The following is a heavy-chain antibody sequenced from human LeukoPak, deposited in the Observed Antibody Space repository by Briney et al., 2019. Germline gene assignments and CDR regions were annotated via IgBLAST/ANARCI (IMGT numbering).Heavy chain of an antibody. CDR3: ARDGTTVVPLGMDV. Sequence: GRSLRLSCAASGFTLSSYGMHWVRQAPGKGLEWVAVIWYDGSNKYYADSVKGRFTISRDNSKNTLYLQMNSLRAEDTAVYYCARDGTTVVPLGMDVWGKGTTVTVSS. CDR1: GFTLSSYG. D-gene: IGHD4-23*01. CDR2: IWYDGSNK. V-gene: IGHV3-33*01. J-gene: IGHJ6*04.